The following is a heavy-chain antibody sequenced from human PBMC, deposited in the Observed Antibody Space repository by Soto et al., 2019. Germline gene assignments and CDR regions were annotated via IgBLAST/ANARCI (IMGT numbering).Heavy chain of an antibody. D-gene: IGHD2-2*01. CDR1: GGSISSSSYD. V-gene: IGHV4-39*01. CDR3: ARRQGYCSSTSCYAGIDY. CDR2: IYYSGST. Sequence: QLQLQESGPGLVKPSETLSLTCTVSGGSISSSSYDWGWIRQPPGKGLEWIGSIYYSGSTYYNPSLKGRVTISVDTSKNQFSLKLSSVTAADTAVYYCARRQGYCSSTSCYAGIDYWGQGTLVTVSS. J-gene: IGHJ4*02.